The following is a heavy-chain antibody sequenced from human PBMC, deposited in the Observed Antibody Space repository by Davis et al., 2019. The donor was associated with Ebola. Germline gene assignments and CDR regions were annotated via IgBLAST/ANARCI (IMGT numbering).Heavy chain of an antibody. CDR1: GYSFTTNG. CDR2: ININTGNP. CDR3: ARSSYTWYFSGMDV. J-gene: IGHJ6*04. D-gene: IGHD2-2*01. Sequence: AASVKVSCKASGYSFTTNGMNWVRQAPGQGLEWMGWININTGNPTYAQGFTGRFVFSLDTSASTAYLQITSLKAEDTAVYYCARSSYTWYFSGMDVWGKGTTVTVSS. V-gene: IGHV7-4-1*02.